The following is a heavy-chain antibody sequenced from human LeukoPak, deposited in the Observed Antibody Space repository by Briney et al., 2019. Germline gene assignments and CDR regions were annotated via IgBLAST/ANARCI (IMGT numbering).Heavy chain of an antibody. CDR2: ITSGSSPI. CDR3: ARRAYGDDSFDY. J-gene: IGHJ4*02. D-gene: IGHD4-17*01. V-gene: IGHV3-48*02. CDR1: GFTSRSYS. Sequence: GGSLRLSCAASGFTSRSYSMNWVRQAPGKGLEWISYITSGSSPIYYAGSVKGRFTISRDNAKNSLYLQMNSLRDEDTAVYYCARRAYGDDSFDYWGQGTLVTVSS.